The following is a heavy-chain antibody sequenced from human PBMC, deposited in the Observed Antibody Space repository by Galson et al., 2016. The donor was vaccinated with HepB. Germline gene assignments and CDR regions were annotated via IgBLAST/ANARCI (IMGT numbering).Heavy chain of an antibody. Sequence: SETLSLTCTVSGGSISSYYWSWIRQPPGKGLEWIGYIYYSGSTNYNPSLKSRVTMSVDTSKNQFSLKLSSVTAAVTAVYYCARDYYGSGSSIWGQGTLVTVSS. CDR1: GGSISSYY. CDR3: ARDYYGSGSSI. CDR2: IYYSGST. V-gene: IGHV4-59*01. D-gene: IGHD3-10*01. J-gene: IGHJ4*02.